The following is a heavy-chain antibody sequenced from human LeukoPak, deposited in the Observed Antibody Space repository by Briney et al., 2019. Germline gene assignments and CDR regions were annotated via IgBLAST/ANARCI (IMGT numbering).Heavy chain of an antibody. J-gene: IGHJ5*02. V-gene: IGHV3-11*01. Sequence: SGGSLRLSCAASGFTFSDYYMSWIRQALGKGLEWVSYISSSGSTIYYADSVKGRFTISRDNAKNSLYLQMNSLRAEDTAVYYCARIRIHHWFDPWGQGTLVTVSS. D-gene: IGHD2-21*01. CDR2: ISSSGSTI. CDR1: GFTFSDYY. CDR3: ARIRIHHWFDP.